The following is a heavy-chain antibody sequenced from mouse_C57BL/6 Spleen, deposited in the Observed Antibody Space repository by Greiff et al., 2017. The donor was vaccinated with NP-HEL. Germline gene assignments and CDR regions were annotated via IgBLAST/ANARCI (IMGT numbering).Heavy chain of an antibody. V-gene: IGHV1-26*01. Sequence: VQLQQSGPELVKPGASVKISCKASGYTFTDYYMNWVKQSHGKSLEWIGDINPNNGGTSYNQKFKGKATLTVDKSSSTAYMELRSLTSEDSAVYYCARLLSDAMDYWGQGTSVTVSS. J-gene: IGHJ4*01. CDR1: GYTFTDYY. CDR2: INPNNGGT. CDR3: ARLLSDAMDY. D-gene: IGHD2-1*01.